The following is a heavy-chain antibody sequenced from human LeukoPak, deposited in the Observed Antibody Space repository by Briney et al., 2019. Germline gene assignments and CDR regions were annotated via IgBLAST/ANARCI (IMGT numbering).Heavy chain of an antibody. Sequence: GGSLRLSCAASGFTVYYDYMSWVRQAPGKGLDWVSVIYRGGNTYYADAVMGRVTISRDRSKNTLYLQMNSLRVEDTGVYYCARVLTTEILEYFYMDVWGVGATLTVSS. CDR3: ARVLTTEILEYFYMDV. J-gene: IGHJ6*03. CDR1: GFTVYYDY. CDR2: IYRGGNT. D-gene: IGHD4-17*01. V-gene: IGHV3-53*01.